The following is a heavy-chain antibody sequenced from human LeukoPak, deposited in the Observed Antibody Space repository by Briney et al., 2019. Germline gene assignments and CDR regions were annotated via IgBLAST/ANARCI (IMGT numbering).Heavy chain of an antibody. CDR2: IGTAGDT. V-gene: IGHV3-13*01. J-gene: IGHJ4*02. CDR1: GFTFSSYD. Sequence: PGGSLRLSCAASGFTFSSYDMRWVRQAPGKGLEWVSAIGTAGDTYYPGSVKGRFTISRENAKNSLYLQMNSLRAGDTAVYYCARGASLRHFDYWGQGTLVTVSS. D-gene: IGHD5/OR15-5a*01. CDR3: ARGASLRHFDY.